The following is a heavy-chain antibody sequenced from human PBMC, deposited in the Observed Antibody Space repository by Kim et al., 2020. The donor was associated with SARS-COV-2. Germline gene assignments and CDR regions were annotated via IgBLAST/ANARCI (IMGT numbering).Heavy chain of an antibody. J-gene: IGHJ6*02. CDR1: GGTFSSYA. D-gene: IGHD4-17*01. V-gene: IGHV1-69*13. CDR3: ARRQSTVTTEYYYYYYGMDV. CDR2: IIPIFGTA. Sequence: SVKVSCKASGGTFSSYAISWVRQAPGQGLEWMGGIIPIFGTANYAQKFQGRVTITADESTSTAYMELSSLRSEDTAVYYCARRQSTVTTEYYYYYYGMDVWGQGTTVTVSS.